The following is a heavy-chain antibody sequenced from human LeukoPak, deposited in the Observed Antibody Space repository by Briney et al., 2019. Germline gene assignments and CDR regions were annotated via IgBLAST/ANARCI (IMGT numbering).Heavy chain of an antibody. CDR3: ARQKPNWNYAHFDY. CDR1: GGSISSYY. CDR2: IYYSGST. V-gene: IGHV4-59*08. D-gene: IGHD1-7*01. Sequence: PSETLSLTCTVSGGSISSYYWSWIRQTPGKGLEWIGYIYYSGSTNYNPSLKSRVTISVDTSKNQFSLKLSSVTAADTAVYYCARQKPNWNYAHFDYWGQGTLVTVSS. J-gene: IGHJ4*02.